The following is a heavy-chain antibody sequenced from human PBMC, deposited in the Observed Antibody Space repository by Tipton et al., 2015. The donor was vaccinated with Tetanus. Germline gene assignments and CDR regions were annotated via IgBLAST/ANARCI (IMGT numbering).Heavy chain of an antibody. V-gene: IGHV5-51*01. CDR3: ARHPDFWSGYYFDL. D-gene: IGHD3-3*01. CDR2: VSPDGFEP. Sequence: VQLVQSGAEVKKAGESLKISCKGSGYGFSGYWIGWVRQMPGKGLEWMAIVSPDGFEPRNSPPFQGHVPISVDKSINTAYLQWDSLKASDTAIYYGARHPDFWSGYYFDLWGQGTLVNVSS. J-gene: IGHJ4*02. CDR1: GYGFSGYW.